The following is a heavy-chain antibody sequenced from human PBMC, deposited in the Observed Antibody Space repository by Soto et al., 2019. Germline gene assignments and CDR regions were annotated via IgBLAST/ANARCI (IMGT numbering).Heavy chain of an antibody. CDR1: GFTFSSYE. CDR2: ISSSGSTI. V-gene: IGHV3-48*03. D-gene: IGHD1-26*01. J-gene: IGHJ3*02. CDR3: ATGYSGSYNDAFDI. Sequence: GGSLRLSCAASGFTFSSYEMNWVRQAPGKGLEWVSYISSSGSTIYYADSAKGRFTISRDNAKNSLYLQMNSLRAEDTAVYYCATGYSGSYNDAFDIWGQGTMVTVSS.